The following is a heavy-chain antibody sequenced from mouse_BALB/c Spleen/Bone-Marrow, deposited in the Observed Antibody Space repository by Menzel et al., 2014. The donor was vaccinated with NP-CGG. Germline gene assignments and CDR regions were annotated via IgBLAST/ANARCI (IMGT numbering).Heavy chain of an antibody. CDR2: IRNKAKGYTT. D-gene: IGHD2-4*01. Sequence: EVKLMESGGGLVQPGGSLRLSCAISGFTFTDYYMSWVRQPQGKALEWLGFIRNKAKGYTTEYSASVKGRFTISRDNSQSILYLQMNTLRAEDSATYYCARDINYDIYWYFDVWGAGTTVTVSS. CDR3: ARDINYDIYWYFDV. V-gene: IGHV7-3*02. CDR1: GFTFTDYY. J-gene: IGHJ1*01.